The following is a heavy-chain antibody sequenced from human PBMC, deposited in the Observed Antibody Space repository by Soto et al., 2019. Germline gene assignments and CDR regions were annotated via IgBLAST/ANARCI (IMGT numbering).Heavy chain of an antibody. CDR2: ISGSGGRT. CDR3: AKPLHDYGDYFDY. Sequence: GGSLRLSCAASGFTFSSYAMSWVRQAPGKGLEWVSAISGSGGRTYYADSVKGRFTISRDNSKNTLYLQMNSLSAEDTAVYYCAKPLHDYGDYFDYWGQGTMVTVSS. V-gene: IGHV3-23*01. D-gene: IGHD4-17*01. J-gene: IGHJ4*02. CDR1: GFTFSSYA.